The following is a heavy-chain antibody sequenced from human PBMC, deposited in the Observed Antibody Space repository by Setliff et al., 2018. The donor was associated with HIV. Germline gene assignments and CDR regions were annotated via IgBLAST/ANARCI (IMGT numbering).Heavy chain of an antibody. CDR1: GFRFSDYT. V-gene: IGHV3-23*01. CDR3: ASSRPPDDSSGYLDH. Sequence: GSLRLSCAPSGFRFSDYTMTWVRQAPGKGLECVSGISGSGDTIYYADSVKGRFAISRDNAKNSLNLEMNSLRAEDTAIYYCASSRPPDDSSGYLDHWGQGTLVTV. D-gene: IGHD3-22*01. CDR2: ISGSGDTI. J-gene: IGHJ4*01.